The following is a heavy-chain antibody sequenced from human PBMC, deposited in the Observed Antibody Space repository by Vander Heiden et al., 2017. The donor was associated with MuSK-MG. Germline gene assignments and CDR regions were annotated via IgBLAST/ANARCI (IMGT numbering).Heavy chain of an antibody. CDR3: EVVVAATTDY. CDR2: ISYDGSNK. D-gene: IGHD2-15*01. Sequence: QVQLVESGGGVVQPGRSLRRSCAASGFTFSSYAMHWVRQAPGKGLEWVAVISYDGSNKYYADSVKGRFTISRDNSKNTLYLQMNSLRAEDTAVYYCEVVVAATTDYWGQGTLVTVSS. V-gene: IGHV3-30*04. J-gene: IGHJ4*02. CDR1: GFTFSSYA.